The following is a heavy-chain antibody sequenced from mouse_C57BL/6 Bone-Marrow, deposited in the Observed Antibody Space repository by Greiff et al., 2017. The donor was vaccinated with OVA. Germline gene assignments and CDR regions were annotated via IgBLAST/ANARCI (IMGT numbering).Heavy chain of an antibody. CDR2: IWTGGGT. J-gene: IGHJ1*03. CDR1: GFSLTSYA. D-gene: IGHD2-4*01. Sequence: QVQLKQSGPGLVAPSQSLSITCTVSGFSLTSYAISWVRQPPGKGLEWLGVIWTGGGTNYTSALKSRLSISKDNSKSQVFLKMNSLQTDDTARYYCARNFLYDYGPHWYFDVWGTGTTVTVSS. CDR3: ARNFLYDYGPHWYFDV. V-gene: IGHV2-9-1*01.